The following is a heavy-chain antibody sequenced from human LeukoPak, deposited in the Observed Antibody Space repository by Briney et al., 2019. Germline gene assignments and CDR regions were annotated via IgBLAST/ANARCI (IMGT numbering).Heavy chain of an antibody. V-gene: IGHV3-23*01. D-gene: IGHD3-16*02. CDR3: AKSKVWGTYRYTFDS. Sequence: GGSLRLSCAASGFTFSTYAMTWVRQVPGKGLDWVSTISGSGGSTYYADSVKGRFTMSRDNSKNTLYLQINSLRAEDTAIYYCAKSKVWGTYRYTFDSWGQGTLVTVSA. CDR1: GFTFSTYA. J-gene: IGHJ4*02. CDR2: ISGSGGST.